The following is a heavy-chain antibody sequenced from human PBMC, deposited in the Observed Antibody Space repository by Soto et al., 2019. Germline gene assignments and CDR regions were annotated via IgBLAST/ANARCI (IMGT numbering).Heavy chain of an antibody. CDR2: ISAYNGNT. D-gene: IGHD6-13*01. CDR1: GYTFTSYG. J-gene: IGHJ5*02. V-gene: IGHV1-18*01. Sequence: ASVKVSCKASGYTFTSYGISWVRQAPGQGLEWMGWISAYNGNTNHAQKLQGRVTMTTDTSTSTAYMELRSLRSDDTAVYYCARDFPQGIAAAVNWFDPWGQGTLVTVSS. CDR3: ARDFPQGIAAAVNWFDP.